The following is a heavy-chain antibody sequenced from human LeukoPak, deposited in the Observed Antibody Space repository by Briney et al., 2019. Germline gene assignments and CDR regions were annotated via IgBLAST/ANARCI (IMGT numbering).Heavy chain of an antibody. J-gene: IGHJ4*02. CDR1: GFTFSSYA. CDR2: LYSGGRT. D-gene: IGHD6-19*01. V-gene: IGHV3-66*01. Sequence: GGSLRLSCAASGFTFSSYAMSWVRQAPGKGLEWVSVLYSGGRTYYADSVKGRFTISRDNSKNTLYLQMNSLRAEDAAVYYCARGGGAVASAFDYWGQGTLVTVSS. CDR3: ARGGGAVASAFDY.